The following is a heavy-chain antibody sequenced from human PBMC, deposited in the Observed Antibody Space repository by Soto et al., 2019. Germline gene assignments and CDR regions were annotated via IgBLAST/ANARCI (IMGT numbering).Heavy chain of an antibody. Sequence: EVQLLESGGGLVQPGGSLRLSCAASGFTFSSYAMSWVRQAPGKGLEWVSAISGSGGSTYYADSVKGRFTISRDNSKNALYLQMNSLRAEDTAVDYCARRSSGWYFDYWGQGTLVTVSS. CDR3: ARRSSGWYFDY. CDR1: GFTFSSYA. D-gene: IGHD6-19*01. J-gene: IGHJ4*02. V-gene: IGHV3-23*01. CDR2: ISGSGGST.